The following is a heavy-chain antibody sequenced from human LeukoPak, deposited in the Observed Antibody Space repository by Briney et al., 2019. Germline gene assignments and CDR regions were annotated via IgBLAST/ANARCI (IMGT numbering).Heavy chain of an antibody. V-gene: IGHV4-59*01. J-gene: IGHJ4*02. CDR3: ARDRGTAAFDY. Sequence: SETLSLTCTVSGGSISSYYWSWIRQPPGKGLEWIGYIYYSGSTNYNPSLKSRVTISVDTSKNQFSLKLSSVTAADTAVYYCARDRGTAAFDYWGQGTLVTVSS. CDR1: GGSISSYY. D-gene: IGHD3-10*01. CDR2: IYYSGST.